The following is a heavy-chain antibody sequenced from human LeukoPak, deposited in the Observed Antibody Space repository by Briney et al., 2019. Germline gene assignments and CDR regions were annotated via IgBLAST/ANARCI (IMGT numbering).Heavy chain of an antibody. V-gene: IGHV3-21*01. CDR3: ARDLSPYYDYVWGSYRYHYYYYGMDV. Sequence: PGGSLRLSCAASGFTFSSYSMNWVRQAPGKGLEWVSSISSSSSYIYYADSVKGRFTISRDNAKNSLYLQMNSLRAEDTAVYYCARDLSPYYDYVWGSYRYHYYYYGMDVWGQGTTVTVSS. CDR2: ISSSSSYI. CDR1: GFTFSSYS. J-gene: IGHJ6*02. D-gene: IGHD3-16*02.